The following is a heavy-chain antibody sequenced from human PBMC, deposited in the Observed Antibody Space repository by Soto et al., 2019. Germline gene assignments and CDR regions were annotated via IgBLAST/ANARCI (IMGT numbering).Heavy chain of an antibody. CDR1: GFTFSSYG. J-gene: IGHJ4*02. CDR2: RYSDGRS. Sequence: GGSLRLSCAASGFTFSSYGRHWVRQAPGKGLEWVSIRYSDGRSYHAESVKGRFTISTDDSENTLYLQMSSLRAEDTAVYYCAKRKYCPSTTCFDYWGQGTQVTVSS. CDR3: AKRKYCPSTTCFDY. D-gene: IGHD2-2*01. V-gene: IGHV3-NL1*01.